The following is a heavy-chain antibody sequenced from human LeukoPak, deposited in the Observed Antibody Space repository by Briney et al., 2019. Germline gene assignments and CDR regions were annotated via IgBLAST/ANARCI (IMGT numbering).Heavy chain of an antibody. J-gene: IGHJ4*02. CDR1: GGSISSYY. CDR3: ARGMKRVAGATWAPFDY. D-gene: IGHD1-26*01. Sequence: SETLSLTCIVSGGSISSYYWNWIRQPPGKGLEWIGYIYYSGSTSYNPSLKSQFTISVDTSKNQISLKLSSVTAADTAVYYCARGMKRVAGATWAPFDYWGQGTLVTVSS. V-gene: IGHV4-59*01. CDR2: IYYSGST.